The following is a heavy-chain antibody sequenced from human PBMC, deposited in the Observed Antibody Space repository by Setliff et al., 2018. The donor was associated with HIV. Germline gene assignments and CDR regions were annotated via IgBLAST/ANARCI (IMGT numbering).Heavy chain of an antibody. D-gene: IGHD3-3*01. CDR1: GASISTYY. Sequence: PSEILSLTCTVSGASISTYYWSWIRQPPGKGLEWIGYIFYSGSSNYNPSLKSRVTMSVDTSKNQFSLNLTSVTAADTAVYYCARDRGSYNFWSGLARGDNWFDPWGQGTLVTVSS. J-gene: IGHJ5*02. V-gene: IGHV4-59*01. CDR3: ARDRGSYNFWSGLARGDNWFDP. CDR2: IFYSGSS.